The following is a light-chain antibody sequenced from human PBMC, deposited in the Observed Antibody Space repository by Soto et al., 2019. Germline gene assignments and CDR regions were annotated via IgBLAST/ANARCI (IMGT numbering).Light chain of an antibody. J-gene: IGLJ1*01. Sequence: QSALTQPASLSGAPGQSITISFTGTNSAVGAYDYPSWNQHHPDKAPTLMIYEVSNRPSGVSNRFSGSKSVNTATLTISGLQADDEADYYCSSYTSSSTRVFVTGTKVTVL. CDR2: EVS. CDR1: NSAVGAYDY. CDR3: SSYTSSSTRV. V-gene: IGLV2-14*01.